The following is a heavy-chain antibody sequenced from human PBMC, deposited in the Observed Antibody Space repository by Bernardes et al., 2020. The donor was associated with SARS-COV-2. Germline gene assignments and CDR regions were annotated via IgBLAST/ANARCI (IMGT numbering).Heavy chain of an antibody. Sequence: GGSLRLSCAASGFTFGTYAMYWVRQAPGKGLEYVSAISYNGGTTYYADSVRGRFTISRDNSKNTLFLQMGSLRAEDMALYYCARAPITMVRGIELNYWGQGTLVTVSS. CDR2: ISYNGGTT. V-gene: IGHV3-64*02. CDR1: GFTFGTYA. CDR3: ARAPITMVRGIELNY. D-gene: IGHD3-10*01. J-gene: IGHJ4*02.